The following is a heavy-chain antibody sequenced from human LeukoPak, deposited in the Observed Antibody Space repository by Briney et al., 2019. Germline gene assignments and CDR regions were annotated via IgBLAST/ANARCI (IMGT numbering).Heavy chain of an antibody. V-gene: IGHV1-2*02. D-gene: IGHD4-17*01. CDR1: GYTXTDYY. J-gene: IGHJ6*01. Sequence: ASVKVSCQASGYTXTDYYMHRVRQAPGQGLEWMEWINPYSGGTNYAQTFPGRVTLPRDTSISTAYMELSRLRSDDTAVYFCARELTTVTKSRFYYYGMDFWGQGGTVTDCS. CDR3: ARELTTVTKSRFYYYGMDF. CDR2: INPYSGGT.